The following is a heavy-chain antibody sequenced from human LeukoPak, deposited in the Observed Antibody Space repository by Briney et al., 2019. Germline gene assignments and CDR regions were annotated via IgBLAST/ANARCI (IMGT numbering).Heavy chain of an antibody. Sequence: SSETLSLTYSVSGGSISSHYWSWIRQPAGKGLEWIGHIYTSRSTNYNPSLKSRVTMSVDTSKKQFSLKLTSVTAADTAVYYCVRGRVYGSGNNWFDPWGQGTLVTVSS. V-gene: IGHV4-4*07. D-gene: IGHD3-10*01. CDR3: VRGRVYGSGNNWFDP. J-gene: IGHJ5*02. CDR1: GGSISSHY. CDR2: IYTSRST.